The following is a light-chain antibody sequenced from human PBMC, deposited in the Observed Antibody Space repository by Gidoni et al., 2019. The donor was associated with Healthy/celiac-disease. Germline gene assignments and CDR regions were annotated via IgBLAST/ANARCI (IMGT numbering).Light chain of an antibody. J-gene: IGKJ1*01. Sequence: MVMTPTPLSAPATLGQPASISCRSSQSLLHSYGYTYWSLHQQRPGQPPRLLIDLISHRSSGVPDRFSGSGAGTDFTLKISRVEAEDVGVYYCMQATQSPPTFGQGTKVEIK. CDR1: QSLLHSYGYTY. CDR3: MQATQSPPT. V-gene: IGKV2-24*01. CDR2: LIS.